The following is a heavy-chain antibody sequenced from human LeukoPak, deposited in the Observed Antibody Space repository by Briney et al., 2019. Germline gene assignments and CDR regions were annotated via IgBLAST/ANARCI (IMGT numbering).Heavy chain of an antibody. J-gene: IGHJ4*02. D-gene: IGHD6-13*01. V-gene: IGHV1-2*02. Sequence: ASVKVSCKTSGYTFTGYYIHWVRQAPGQGLEWMGWINPDSGGTNYAQKFQGRVTMTRGTSISAGYMELSGLRPDDTAVFYCARVRGDSSWYGLDYWGQGTLVSVSS. CDR3: ARVRGDSSWYGLDY. CDR2: INPDSGGT. CDR1: GYTFTGYY.